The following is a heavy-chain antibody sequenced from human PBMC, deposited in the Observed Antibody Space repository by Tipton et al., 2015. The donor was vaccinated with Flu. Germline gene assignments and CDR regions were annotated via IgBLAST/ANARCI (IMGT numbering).Heavy chain of an antibody. CDR1: GIPMRSGIQS. J-gene: IGHJ5*01. CDR2: TYTNGDT. D-gene: IGHD3-16*01. Sequence: LRLSCSVSGIPMRSGIQSWSWIRQSAGKGLEWIGLTYTNGDTPYNPSLKSRVTISIDTSKNQLSLTLTSVTTADTAVYYCARDSGAYPLGFDPWGRGTLVTVSS. CDR3: ARDSGAYPLGFDP. V-gene: IGHV4-61*02.